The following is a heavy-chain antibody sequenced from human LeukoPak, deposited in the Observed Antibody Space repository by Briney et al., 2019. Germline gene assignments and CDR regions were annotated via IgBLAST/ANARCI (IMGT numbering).Heavy chain of an antibody. Sequence: SETLSLTCTVSGGSISSYYWSWIRQPPGKGLEWIGYIYYSGTTKYNPSLKSRVTISADTSKNQFSLKLSSVTAADTAVYYCARQADDSSSSLVYFDYWGQGTLVTVSS. CDR3: ARQADDSSSSLVYFDY. J-gene: IGHJ4*02. CDR1: GGSISSYY. D-gene: IGHD6-6*01. CDR2: IYYSGTT. V-gene: IGHV4-59*08.